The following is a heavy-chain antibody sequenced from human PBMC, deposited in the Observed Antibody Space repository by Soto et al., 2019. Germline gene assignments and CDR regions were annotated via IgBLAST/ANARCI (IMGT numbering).Heavy chain of an antibody. CDR1: GFTFGTTD. D-gene: IGHD3-10*01. CDR3: VKNSGWFKT. CDR2: IDGSGGIT. V-gene: IGHV3-23*01. J-gene: IGHJ5*02. Sequence: GGSLRLSCAASGFTFGTTDMSWVRQAPGEGLEWVSTIDGSGGITYYAHSVKGRFTISRDNSRNKVYLQMNIMRGSDTALYYCVKNSGWFKTWGQGALVTVSS.